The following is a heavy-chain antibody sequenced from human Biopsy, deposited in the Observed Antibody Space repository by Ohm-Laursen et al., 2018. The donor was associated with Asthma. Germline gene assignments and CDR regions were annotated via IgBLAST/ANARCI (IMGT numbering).Heavy chain of an antibody. Sequence: ASVKVSCKTSGYTFNSAGTTWVRQAPGQGLEWMGWISVYNGNTRVAQKLQDRVTMITDTSTSTAYMELRSLRSDDTAVYFCARAVDYSHYYGIDVWGQGTTVTVS. CDR1: GYTFNSAG. D-gene: IGHD3-10*01. CDR2: ISVYNGNT. J-gene: IGHJ6*02. V-gene: IGHV1-18*01. CDR3: ARAVDYSHYYGIDV.